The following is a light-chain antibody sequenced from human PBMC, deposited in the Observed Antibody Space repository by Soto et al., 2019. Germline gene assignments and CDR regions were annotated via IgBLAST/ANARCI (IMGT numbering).Light chain of an antibody. CDR1: QSVRSD. J-gene: IGKJ1*01. CDR2: AAS. Sequence: ETVMTQSPGTLSVSPGERATLSCRASQSVRSDSAWYQQKPGQAPRLLIYAASTRAPGVPDRFSGSGSGTEFTLTISSLQSEDFAVYYCQQYNKWPTTFGQGTKGEIK. V-gene: IGKV3-15*01. CDR3: QQYNKWPTT.